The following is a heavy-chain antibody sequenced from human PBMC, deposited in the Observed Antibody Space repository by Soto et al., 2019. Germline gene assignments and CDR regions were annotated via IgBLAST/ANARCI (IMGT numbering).Heavy chain of an antibody. V-gene: IGHV1-18*01. D-gene: IGHD6-6*01. Sequence: ASVKVSCKASGYTFTSYGISWVRQAPGQGLEWMGWISAYNGNTNYAQKLQGRVTMTTDTSTSTAYMELRSLRSDDTAVYYCAGYSSSPGFYYGMDVWGQGTTVTVSS. CDR2: ISAYNGNT. CDR3: AGYSSSPGFYYGMDV. J-gene: IGHJ6*02. CDR1: GYTFTSYG.